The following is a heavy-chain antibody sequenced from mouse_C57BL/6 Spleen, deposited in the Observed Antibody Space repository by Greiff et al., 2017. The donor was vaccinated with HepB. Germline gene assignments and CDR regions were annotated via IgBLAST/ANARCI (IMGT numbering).Heavy chain of an antibody. CDR3: ARGGYDVSGFDY. CDR1: GFTFSSYA. V-gene: IGHV5-4*03. CDR2: ISDAGSYT. Sequence: EVKLMESGGGLVKPGGSLKLSCAASGFTFSSYAMSWVRQTPEKRLEWVATISDAGSYTYYPDNVKGRFTISRDNAKNNLYLQMSHLKSEDTAMYYCARGGYDVSGFDYWGQGTTLTVSS. D-gene: IGHD2-2*01. J-gene: IGHJ2*01.